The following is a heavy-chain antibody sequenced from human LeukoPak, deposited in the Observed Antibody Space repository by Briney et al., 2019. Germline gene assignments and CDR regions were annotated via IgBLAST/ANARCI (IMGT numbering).Heavy chain of an antibody. J-gene: IGHJ4*02. CDR2: ISYDGSNK. CDR3: AKDLVRGIQLWLGVPDY. CDR1: GFTFSSYG. Sequence: GRSLRLSCAASGFTFSSYGMHWVRQAPGKGLEWVAVISYDGSNKYYADSVKGRFTISRDNSKNTLYLQMNSLRAEDTAVYYCAKDLVRGIQLWLGVPDYWGQGTLVTVSS. V-gene: IGHV3-30*18. D-gene: IGHD5-18*01.